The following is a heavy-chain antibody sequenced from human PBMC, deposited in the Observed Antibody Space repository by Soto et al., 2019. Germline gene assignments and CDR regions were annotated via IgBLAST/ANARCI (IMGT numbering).Heavy chain of an antibody. Sequence: SETLSLTCAVYGGSFSGYYWSWIRQPPGKGLEWIGEINHSGSTNYNPSLKSRVTISVDTSKNQFSLKLSSVTAADTAVYYCARGFGELLYWDYWGQGTLVTVSS. CDR3: ARGFGELLYWDY. J-gene: IGHJ4*02. D-gene: IGHD3-10*01. CDR2: INHSGST. CDR1: GGSFSGYY. V-gene: IGHV4-34*01.